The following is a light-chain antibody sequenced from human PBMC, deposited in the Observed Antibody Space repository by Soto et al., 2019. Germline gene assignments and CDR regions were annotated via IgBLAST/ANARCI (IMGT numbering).Light chain of an antibody. J-gene: IGLJ1*01. CDR1: SSVVGSYNL. V-gene: IGLV2-23*02. CDR3: CSYAGSSTPR. CDR2: EVS. Sequence: QSVLTQPASGSGSPGQSITTSCTGTSSVVGSYNLVSWYQQHPGKAPKLMIYEVSKRPSGVSNRFSGSKSGNTASLTISGLQAEDEADYYCCSYAGSSTPRFGTGSKVTVL.